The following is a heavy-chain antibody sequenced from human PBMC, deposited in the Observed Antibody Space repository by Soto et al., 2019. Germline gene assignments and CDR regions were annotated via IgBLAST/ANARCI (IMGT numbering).Heavy chain of an antibody. CDR1: GFTFSSYW. V-gene: IGHV3-74*01. CDR2: INSDGSST. J-gene: IGHJ4*02. D-gene: IGHD6-13*01. Sequence: PGGSLRLSCAASGFTFSSYWMHWVRQSPGKGLVWVSRINSDGSSTSYADSVKGRFTISRDNAKNTLYLQMNSLRAEDTAVYYCARVHSSSYHYFDYWSRRSLVTVSS. CDR3: ARVHSSSYHYFDY.